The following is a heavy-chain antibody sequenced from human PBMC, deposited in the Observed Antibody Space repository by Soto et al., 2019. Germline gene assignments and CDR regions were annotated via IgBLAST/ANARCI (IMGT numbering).Heavy chain of an antibody. CDR3: AREGGIVGATTVDY. Sequence: QVQLQESDPGLVKPSQTLSLTCTVSGGSISSGDYYWSWIRQPPGKGLEWIGYIYYSGSTYFNPSLKSRVTISVDTSKNQFSLKLSSVTAADTAVYYCAREGGIVGATTVDYWGQGTLVTVSS. CDR2: IYYSGST. J-gene: IGHJ4*02. D-gene: IGHD1-26*01. V-gene: IGHV4-30-4*01. CDR1: GGSISSGDYY.